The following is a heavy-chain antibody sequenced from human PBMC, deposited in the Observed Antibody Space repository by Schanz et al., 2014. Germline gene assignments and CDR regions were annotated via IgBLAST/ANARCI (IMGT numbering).Heavy chain of an antibody. V-gene: IGHV3-23*01. CDR1: GFTFSTYA. J-gene: IGHJ4*02. D-gene: IGHD1-20*01. CDR3: ANNWSLDY. Sequence: EVKLLESGGTLVRPGGSLRLSCAASGFTFSTYAMAWVRQAPGKGLEWVSFIYIGGNTYYADSVKGRFTISRDNSKNTVYIQMNSLRAEDTAVYYCANNWSLDYWGQGTLGTVSS. CDR2: FIYIGGNT.